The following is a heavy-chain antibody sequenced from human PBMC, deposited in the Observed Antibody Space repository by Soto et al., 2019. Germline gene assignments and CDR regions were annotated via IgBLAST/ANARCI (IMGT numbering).Heavy chain of an antibody. CDR1: GFTFTSSA. CDR3: AADGGLYCSGGSCYVAYYYYGMDV. J-gene: IGHJ6*02. D-gene: IGHD2-15*01. V-gene: IGHV1-58*01. Sequence: SVKVSCKASGFTFTSSAVQWVRQARGQRLEWIGWIVVGSGNTNYAQKFQERVTITRDMSTSTAYMELSSLRSEDTAVYYCAADGGLYCSGGSCYVAYYYYGMDVWGQGTTVTVS. CDR2: IVVGSGNT.